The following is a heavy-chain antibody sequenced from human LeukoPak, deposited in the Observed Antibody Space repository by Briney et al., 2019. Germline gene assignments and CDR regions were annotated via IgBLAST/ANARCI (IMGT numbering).Heavy chain of an antibody. D-gene: IGHD5-24*01. J-gene: IGHJ4*02. V-gene: IGHV3-23*01. Sequence: GGSLRLSCAASGFTFSSYGMSWVRQAPGKGLEWVSAISGSGGSTYYADSVKGRFTISRDNSKNTLYLQMNSLRAEDTAVYYCARVHRDDYFFDYWGQGTLVTVSS. CDR3: ARVHRDDYFFDY. CDR2: ISGSGGST. CDR1: GFTFSSYG.